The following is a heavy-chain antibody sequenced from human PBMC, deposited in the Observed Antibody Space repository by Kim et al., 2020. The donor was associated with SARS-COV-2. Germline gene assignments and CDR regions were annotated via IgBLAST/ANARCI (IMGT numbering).Heavy chain of an antibody. D-gene: IGHD1-20*01. CDR2: IYYSGST. J-gene: IGHJ4*02. Sequence: SETLSLTCTVSGGSISSYYWSWIRQPPGKGLEWIGYIYYSGSTNYNPSLKSRVTISVDTSKNQFSLKLSSVTAADTAVYYCARARGYNWNDWGQGTLVTVSS. V-gene: IGHV4-59*01. CDR3: ARARGYNWND. CDR1: GGSISSYY.